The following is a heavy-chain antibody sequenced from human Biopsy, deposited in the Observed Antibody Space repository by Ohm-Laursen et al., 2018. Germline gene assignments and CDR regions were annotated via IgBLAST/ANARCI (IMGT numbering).Heavy chain of an antibody. CDR3: ARDYDTSGYYYVS. V-gene: IGHV4-39*01. CDR1: GGSISNNNYY. D-gene: IGHD3-22*01. CDR2: IFYRGCT. J-gene: IGHJ5*02. Sequence: SDTLSLTCTVSGGSISNNNYYWGWIRQPPGKGLEWIGRIFYRGCTHYKPSLKSRVNISVDTSKNQFLLKLNSVTAADTAVYYCARDYDTSGYYYVSWGQGTLVTVSS.